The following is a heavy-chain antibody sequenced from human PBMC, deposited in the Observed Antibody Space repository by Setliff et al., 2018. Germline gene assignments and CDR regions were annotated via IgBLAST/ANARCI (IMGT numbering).Heavy chain of an antibody. Sequence: GESLKISCKASGYTFSRYWIGWVRQMPGKSLEWLGIIYPSDSHTRYSPSFQGQVTISADKSISTAYLQWSSLKASDTAMYYCARALASAGTVYFDYWGQGTLVTVSS. CDR2: IYPSDSHT. J-gene: IGHJ4*02. CDR1: GYTFSRYW. V-gene: IGHV5-51*01. D-gene: IGHD6-13*01. CDR3: ARALASAGTVYFDY.